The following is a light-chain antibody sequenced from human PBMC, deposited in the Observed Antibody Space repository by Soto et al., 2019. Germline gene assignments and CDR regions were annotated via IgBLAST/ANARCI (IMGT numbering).Light chain of an antibody. CDR3: SLSTSSSTLV. J-gene: IGLJ2*01. CDR2: EVS. Sequence: QSALTQPASVSGSPGQSITISCTGTSSDVGCYNDVSWYQQHPGKAPKLIIYEVSNRPSGVSNRFSGSKSGNTSSLTISGLPDEEEADYCCSLSTSSSTLVFGGGTQLTVL. CDR1: SSDVGCYND. V-gene: IGLV2-14*01.